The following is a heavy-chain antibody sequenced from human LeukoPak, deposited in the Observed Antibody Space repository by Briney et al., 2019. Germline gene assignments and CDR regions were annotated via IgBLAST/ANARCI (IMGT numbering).Heavy chain of an antibody. CDR2: INQDGNEM. V-gene: IGHV3-7*01. CDR1: GFTFSSYW. J-gene: IGHJ4*02. Sequence: PGGSLRLSCAASGFTFSSYWMSWVRQDPRRGLEKVANINQDGNEMYYLDSVKGRFTISRDNAKNSLYLQMNSLRGEDTAVYYCARDIAPNFGVYKDYWGQGVLVTVSS. D-gene: IGHD3-10*01. CDR3: ARDIAPNFGVYKDY.